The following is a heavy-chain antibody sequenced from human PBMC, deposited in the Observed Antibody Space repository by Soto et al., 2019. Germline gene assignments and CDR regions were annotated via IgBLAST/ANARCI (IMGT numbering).Heavy chain of an antibody. CDR3: FGGQDFGDY. Sequence: QVQLVESGGGVVQPGRSLRLSCGASGFTFSNYGMQWVRQAPGKGLEWVALISYDGSNKYYADSVKGRFTISRDNSKNTLYLQSNHLRTEDTGVYYCFGGQDFGDYWGQGTLVTVPS. CDR2: ISYDGSNK. D-gene: IGHD2-15*01. CDR1: GFTFSNYG. J-gene: IGHJ4*02. V-gene: IGHV3-30*03.